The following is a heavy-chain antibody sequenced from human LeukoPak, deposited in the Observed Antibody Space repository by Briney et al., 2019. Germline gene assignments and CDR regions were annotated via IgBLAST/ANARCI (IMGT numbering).Heavy chain of an antibody. V-gene: IGHV1-46*01. CDR3: ARDQAVAGTHNWFDP. D-gene: IGHD6-19*01. CDR2: INPSGGST. CDR1: GYTFTSYY. Sequence: GASVTVSCKASGYTFTSYYMHWVRQAPGQGLEWMGIINPSGGSTSYAQKFQGRVTMTRDMSTSTVYMELSSLRSEDTAVYYCARDQAVAGTHNWFDPWGQGTLVTVSS. J-gene: IGHJ5*02.